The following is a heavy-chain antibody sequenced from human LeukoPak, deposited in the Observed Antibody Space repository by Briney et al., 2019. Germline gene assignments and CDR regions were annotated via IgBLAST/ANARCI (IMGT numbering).Heavy chain of an antibody. CDR3: ARGRVGLITMVRGVMRYFDY. Sequence: PSETLSLTCTVSGGSISSGDYYWSWIRQPPGKGLEWIGYIYYSGSTYYNPSLKSRVTISVDTSKNQFSLKLSSVTAADTAVYYCARGRVGLITMVRGVMRYFDYWGQGTLVTVSS. CDR1: GGSISSGDYY. CDR2: IYYSGST. D-gene: IGHD3-10*01. J-gene: IGHJ4*02. V-gene: IGHV4-30-4*01.